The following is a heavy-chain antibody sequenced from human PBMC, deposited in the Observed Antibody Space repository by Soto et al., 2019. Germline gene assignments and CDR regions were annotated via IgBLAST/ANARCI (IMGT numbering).Heavy chain of an antibody. CDR3: ASIAVAGPPFDY. CDR2: IIPILGIA. V-gene: IGHV1-69*02. CDR1: GGTFSSYT. Sequence: QVQLVQSGAAVKKPGSSVKVSCKASGGTFSSYTISWVRQAPGQGLEWMGRIIPILGIANYAQKFQGRVTITADKSTSTAYMELSSLRSEDTAVYYCASIAVAGPPFDYWGQGTLVTVSS. J-gene: IGHJ4*02. D-gene: IGHD6-19*01.